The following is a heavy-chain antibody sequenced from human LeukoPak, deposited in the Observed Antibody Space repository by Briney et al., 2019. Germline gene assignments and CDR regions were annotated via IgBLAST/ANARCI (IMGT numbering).Heavy chain of an antibody. CDR1: GVSVRANL. Sequence: PSETLSLTCSVPGVSVRANLWSWVRQPAGKGLEWIGRVHFSGTANYNPSLTSRVTMSVDTSKNQFSLNLRSVTAADTAVYFCAKGGGWHPDWGQGTPVTVSS. D-gene: IGHD6-19*01. V-gene: IGHV4-4*07. CDR2: VHFSGTA. J-gene: IGHJ4*02. CDR3: AKGGGWHPD.